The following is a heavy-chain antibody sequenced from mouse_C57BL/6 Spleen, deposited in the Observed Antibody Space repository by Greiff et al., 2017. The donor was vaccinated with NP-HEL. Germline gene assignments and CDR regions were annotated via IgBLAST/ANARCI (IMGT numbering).Heavy chain of an antibody. CDR2: IDPYDSYT. V-gene: IGHV1-69*01. CDR1: GYTFTSYW. CDR3: ARSPYYYGGNFDY. J-gene: IGHJ2*01. D-gene: IGHD1-1*01. Sequence: QVQLQQPGAELVMPGASVKLSCKASGYTFTSYWMHWVKQRPGQGLEWIGEIDPYDSYTNYNQKFKGKSTLTVDKSSSTAYMQRISRTSEDSAVYYGARSPYYYGGNFDYWGQGTTRTLSS.